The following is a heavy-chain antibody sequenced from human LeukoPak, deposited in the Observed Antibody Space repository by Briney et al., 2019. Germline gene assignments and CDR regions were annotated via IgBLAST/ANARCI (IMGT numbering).Heavy chain of an antibody. D-gene: IGHD6-19*01. J-gene: IGHJ1*01. Sequence: SETLSLTCTVSGGSISSYYWSWIRQPPGKGLEWIGYIYYSGSTNYNPSLKSRVTISVDTSKNRFSLKLSSVTAADTAVYYCARGRPVGAVAGTKRAEYFQHWGQGTLVTVSS. CDR3: ARGRPVGAVAGTKRAEYFQH. CDR1: GGSISSYY. V-gene: IGHV4-59*12. CDR2: IYYSGST.